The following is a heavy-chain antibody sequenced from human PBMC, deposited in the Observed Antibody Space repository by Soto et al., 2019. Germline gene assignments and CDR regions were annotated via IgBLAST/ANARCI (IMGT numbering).Heavy chain of an antibody. CDR2: INPSGGST. D-gene: IGHD6-13*01. Sequence: QVQLVQSGTEVKEPGASVSLSCKASGYTFTTYYIHWVRQAPGQGLEWMGMINPSGGSTTYAQNFQGRVTMTRDTSTSTAYMDLNSLRSDDTAAYYCARATSAGNGRRVDVWGQGTTVTVSS. J-gene: IGHJ6*02. CDR3: ARATSAGNGRRVDV. CDR1: GYTFTTYY. V-gene: IGHV1-46*01.